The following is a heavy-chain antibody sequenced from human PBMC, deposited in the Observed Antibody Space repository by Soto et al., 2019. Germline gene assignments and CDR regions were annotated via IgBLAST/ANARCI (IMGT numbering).Heavy chain of an antibody. CDR1: GYTFTTYT. CDR3: ARSTTSCYSLCWFDP. CDR2: INAGNGET. J-gene: IGHJ5*02. Sequence: ASVKVSCKASGYTFTTYTIQWVLQAPGERLEWMGWINAGNGETKYSQNFQGRVTITRDTSASTAYMELNSLRSEDTAVYYCARSTTSCYSLCWFDPWGQGTLVIVSS. V-gene: IGHV1-3*01. D-gene: IGHD2-2*02.